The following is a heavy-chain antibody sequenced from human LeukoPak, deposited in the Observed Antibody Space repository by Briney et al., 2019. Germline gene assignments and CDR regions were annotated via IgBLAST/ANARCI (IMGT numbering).Heavy chain of an antibody. J-gene: IGHJ4*02. CDR2: INHSGST. V-gene: IGHV4-34*01. Sequence: GSLRLSCAASGFTFSSYAMSWVRQPPGKGLEWIGEINHSGSTNCNPSLKSRVTISVDTSKNQFSLKLSSVTAADTAVYYCARGYSYLSRSFDYWGQGTLVTVSS. D-gene: IGHD5-18*01. CDR1: GFTFSSYA. CDR3: ARGYSYLSRSFDY.